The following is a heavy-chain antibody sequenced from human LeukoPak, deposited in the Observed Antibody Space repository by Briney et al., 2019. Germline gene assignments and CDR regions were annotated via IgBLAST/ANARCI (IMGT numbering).Heavy chain of an antibody. CDR1: GGSISSYY. CDR2: IYYSGST. CDR3: AAYDYVWASYRFVDY. V-gene: IGHV4-59*01. Sequence: KPSETLSLTCTVSGGSISSYYWSWIRQPPGKGLEWIGYIYYSGSTNYNPSLKSRVTISVDTSKNQFSLKLSSVTAADTAVYYCAAYDYVWASYRFVDYWGQGTLVTVSS. D-gene: IGHD3-16*02. J-gene: IGHJ4*02.